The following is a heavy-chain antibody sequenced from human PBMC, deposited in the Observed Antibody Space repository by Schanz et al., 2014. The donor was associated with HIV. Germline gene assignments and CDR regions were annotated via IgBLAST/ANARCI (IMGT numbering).Heavy chain of an antibody. Sequence: EVQLVESGGGLVQPGGSLRLSCAASGFTLSGFWMSWVRQAPGKGLEWVANVKQDGSDKYYVESVKGRFTISRDNAKNSLYLQMNSLRAEDTAVYYCARDRPVNSYCSNGVCYPLWGQGTLVTVSS. CDR1: GFTLSGFW. V-gene: IGHV3-7*03. D-gene: IGHD2-8*01. CDR3: ARDRPVNSYCSNGVCYPL. CDR2: VKQDGSDK. J-gene: IGHJ4*02.